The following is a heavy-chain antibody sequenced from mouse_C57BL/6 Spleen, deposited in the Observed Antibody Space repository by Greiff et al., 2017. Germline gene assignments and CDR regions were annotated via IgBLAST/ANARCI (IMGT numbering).Heavy chain of an antibody. CDR3: ASDYYGSKPPWFAY. J-gene: IGHJ3*01. CDR1: GFNIKDYY. Sequence: EVHLVESGAELVKPGASVKLSCTASGFNIKDYYMHWVKQRTEQGLEWIGRIDPEDGETKYAPKFQGKATITADTASNTAYLQLSSLTSEDTAVYYCASDYYGSKPPWFAYWGQGTLVTVSA. CDR2: IDPEDGET. D-gene: IGHD1-1*01. V-gene: IGHV14-2*01.